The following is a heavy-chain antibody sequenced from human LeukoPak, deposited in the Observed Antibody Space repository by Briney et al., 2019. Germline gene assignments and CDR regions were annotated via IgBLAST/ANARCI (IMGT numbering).Heavy chain of an antibody. V-gene: IGHV4-59*01. J-gene: IGHJ4*02. CDR1: GGSISSYY. Sequence: PSETLSLTCSVSGGSISSYYWNWIRQTPGKGLEWIGYIYYSGRTNYNPSLKSRVTISVDTSKNQFSLKLSSVTAADTAVYYCARTYYDFWSGYYPLDYWGQGTLVTVSS. CDR2: IYYSGRT. CDR3: ARTYYDFWSGYYPLDY. D-gene: IGHD3-3*01.